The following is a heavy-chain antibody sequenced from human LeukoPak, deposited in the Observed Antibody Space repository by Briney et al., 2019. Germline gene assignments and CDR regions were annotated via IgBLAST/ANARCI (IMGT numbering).Heavy chain of an antibody. Sequence: GSLRLSCSTSGFTGSSNYMSWVRQAPGEGLEWGSVIESGGCTYYADSVKGRFTISRDSSKNTLYLQMNSLRAEDTAFYFCARENGHIYGYAFLDQWGQGTLVTVSS. J-gene: IGHJ4*02. V-gene: IGHV3-53*01. CDR2: IESGGCT. D-gene: IGHD5-18*01. CDR1: GFTGSSNY. CDR3: ARENGHIYGYAFLDQ.